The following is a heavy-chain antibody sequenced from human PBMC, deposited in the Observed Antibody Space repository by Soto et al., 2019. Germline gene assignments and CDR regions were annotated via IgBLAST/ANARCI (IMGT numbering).Heavy chain of an antibody. V-gene: IGHV4-30-4*01. J-gene: IGHJ4*02. CDR1: GGSTSSGDYY. CDR3: ARGRYYDSSGYYGY. D-gene: IGHD3-22*01. Sequence: SETLSLTCTVSGGSTSSGDYYWSWIRQPPGKGLEWIGYIYYSGSTYYNPSLKSRVTISVDTSKNQFSLKLSSVAAADTAVYYCARGRYYDSSGYYGYWGQGTLVTVSS. CDR2: IYYSGST.